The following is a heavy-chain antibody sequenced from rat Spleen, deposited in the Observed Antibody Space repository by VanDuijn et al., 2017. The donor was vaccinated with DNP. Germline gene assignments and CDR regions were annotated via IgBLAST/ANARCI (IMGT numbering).Heavy chain of an antibody. CDR3: TTAGAA. D-gene: IGHD5-1*01. CDR1: GFTFSDYN. CDR2: IHSDGSST. V-gene: IGHV5S10*01. Sequence: EVQLVESGGGLVQPGRSLKLSCAASGFTFSDYNLAWVRQAPMKGLEWVATIHSDGSSTYYRDSVKGRFTISRDNAKSTLYLQMDSLRSEDTATYYCTTAGAAWGQGTSVTVSS. J-gene: IGHJ4*01.